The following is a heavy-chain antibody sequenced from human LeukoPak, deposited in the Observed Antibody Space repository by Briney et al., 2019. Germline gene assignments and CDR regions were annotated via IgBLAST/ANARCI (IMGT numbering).Heavy chain of an antibody. CDR2: IYYSGST. J-gene: IGHJ4*02. Sequence: PSETLSLTCTVSGGSISSYYWSWIRQPPGKGLEWIGYIYYSGSTNYNPSLKSRATLSIDTSKNQFSLKVSSVSAADTAVYYCARGRNGDFDYWGQGTLVTVSS. CDR3: ARGRNGDFDY. CDR1: GGSISSYY. D-gene: IGHD4-11*01. V-gene: IGHV4-59*08.